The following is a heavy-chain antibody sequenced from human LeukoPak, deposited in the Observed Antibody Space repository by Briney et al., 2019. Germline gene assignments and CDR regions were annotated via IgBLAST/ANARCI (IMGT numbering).Heavy chain of an antibody. CDR2: IIPIFGTA. CDR1: GGTFSSYA. D-gene: IGHD2-2*01. V-gene: IGHV1-69*13. CDR3: ARLRNIVVVPAAINTPNWFDP. Sequence: SVKVSCKASGGTFSSYAISWVRQAPGQGLEWMGGIIPIFGTANYAQKFQGRVTITADESTSTAYMELSSLRSEDTAVYYCARLRNIVVVPAAINTPNWFDPWGQGTLVTVSS. J-gene: IGHJ5*02.